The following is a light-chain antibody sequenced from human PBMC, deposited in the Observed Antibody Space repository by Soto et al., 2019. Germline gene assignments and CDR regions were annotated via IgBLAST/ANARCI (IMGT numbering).Light chain of an antibody. CDR2: DAS. Sequence: EIVLTQSPATLSLSPGERATLSCRASQSVSSYLAWYQQKPGQAPRLLIYDASNRETGIPARFSGSGSGTEFTLTISSLEPEDFAVYYCQQRSNWTLTFGQGTRLEIK. CDR3: QQRSNWTLT. CDR1: QSVSSY. J-gene: IGKJ5*01. V-gene: IGKV3-11*01.